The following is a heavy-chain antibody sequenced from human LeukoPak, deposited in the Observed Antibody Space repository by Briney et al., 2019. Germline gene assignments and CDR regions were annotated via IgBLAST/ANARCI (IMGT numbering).Heavy chain of an antibody. CDR1: GYTFTGYY. V-gene: IGHV1-2*02. CDR3: VVDTELPYYYYYMDV. J-gene: IGHJ6*03. CDR2: INPNSGGT. Sequence: ASVKVSCKASGYTFTGYYMHWVRQAPGQGLEWMGWINPNSGGTNYAQKFQGRVTMTRDTSISTAYMELSRLRSDDTAVYYCVVDTELPYYYYYMDVWGKGTTVTISS. D-gene: IGHD1-26*01.